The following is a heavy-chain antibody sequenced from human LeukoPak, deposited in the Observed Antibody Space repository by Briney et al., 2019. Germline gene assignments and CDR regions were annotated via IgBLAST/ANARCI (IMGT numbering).Heavy chain of an antibody. CDR2: IYYSGST. D-gene: IGHD1-1*01. CDR1: GGSISSSSYY. V-gene: IGHV4-39*01. CDR3: ARAPIWGSLERHAFDI. J-gene: IGHJ3*02. Sequence: PSETLSLTCTVSGGSISSSSYYWGWIRQPPGKGLEWIGSIYYSGSTYYNPSLKSRVTISVDTSKNQFSLKLSSVTAADTAVYYCARAPIWGSLERHAFDIWGQGTMVTVSS.